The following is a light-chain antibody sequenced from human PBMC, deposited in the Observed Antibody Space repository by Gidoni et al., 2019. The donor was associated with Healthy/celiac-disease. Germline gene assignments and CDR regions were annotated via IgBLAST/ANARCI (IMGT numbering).Light chain of an antibody. J-gene: IGKJ2*01. CDR1: QSVSSSY. V-gene: IGKV3-20*01. Sequence: VLTQSPGTLSLSPGERATLSCRASQSVSSSYLAWYQQKPGQAPRLLIYGASSRATGIPDRFSGSGSGTDFTLTISRLEPEDFAVYYCQQYGSSYTFGQGTKLEIK. CDR3: QQYGSSYT. CDR2: GAS.